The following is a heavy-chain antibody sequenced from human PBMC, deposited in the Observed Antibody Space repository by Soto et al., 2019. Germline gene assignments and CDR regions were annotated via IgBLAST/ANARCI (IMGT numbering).Heavy chain of an antibody. CDR3: AKPPTGSRVASGY. J-gene: IGHJ4*02. CDR1: GFTFSSYG. D-gene: IGHD3-3*01. CDR2: ISYDGSNK. Sequence: PVGSLRLSCAASGFTFSSYGMHWVRQAPGKGLEWVAVISYDGSNKYYADSVKGRFTISRDNSRNTLYLQMNSLRAEDTAVYYCAKPPTGSRVASGYWGQGTLVTVSS. V-gene: IGHV3-30*18.